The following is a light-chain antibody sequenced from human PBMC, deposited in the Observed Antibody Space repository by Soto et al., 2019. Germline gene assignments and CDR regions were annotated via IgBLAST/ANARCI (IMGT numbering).Light chain of an antibody. J-gene: IGKJ4*01. Sequence: DIVVTQSPATLSVSPGERATLSCRASQSVSSDLAWYQQKPGQAPRLLIYGASTRATGIPARFSGSGSGTEFTLTISSLQSEAFAVYYGQQYNNWPPLTCGGGHKVESK. V-gene: IGKV3-15*01. CDR3: QQYNNWPPLT. CDR2: GAS. CDR1: QSVSSD.